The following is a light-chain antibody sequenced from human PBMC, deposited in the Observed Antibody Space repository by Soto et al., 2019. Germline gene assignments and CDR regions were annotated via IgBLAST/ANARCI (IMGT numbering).Light chain of an antibody. CDR1: QSVSDR. V-gene: IGKV3-15*01. CDR2: AAS. Sequence: IVMTQSPDTLSVSPGERATLSCRASQSVSDRVVWYQQKSGQAPSLLIYAASTRAAGVPARFSGSGSGTEFTLTISSLQSEDFAVYFCQQDADWPKTFGQGTKVDI. CDR3: QQDADWPKT. J-gene: IGKJ1*01.